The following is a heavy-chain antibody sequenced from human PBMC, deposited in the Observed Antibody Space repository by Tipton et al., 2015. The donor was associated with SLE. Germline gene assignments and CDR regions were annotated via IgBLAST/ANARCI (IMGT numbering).Heavy chain of an antibody. V-gene: IGHV4-59*12. CDR2: INYSGST. J-gene: IGHJ4*02. D-gene: IGHD1-26*01. Sequence: TLSLTCTVSGGSIGSYYSSWIRQAPGKGLEWIGYINYSGSTKYNPSLKSRVTISVDTSKNQFSLKLSSVTAADTAVYYCARLGGGSYYGYWGQGTLVTVSS. CDR1: GGSIGSYY. CDR3: ARLGGGSYYGY.